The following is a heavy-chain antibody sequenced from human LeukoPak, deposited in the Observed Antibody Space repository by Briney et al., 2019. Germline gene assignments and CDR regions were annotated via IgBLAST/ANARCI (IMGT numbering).Heavy chain of an antibody. D-gene: IGHD7-27*01. CDR3: ARKDNWGYHFDY. CDR1: GGSISSGGYS. J-gene: IGHJ4*02. V-gene: IGHV4-30-2*02. Sequence: PSETLSLTCAVSGGSISSGGYSWSWIRQPPGKGLEWIGYIYHSGSTYYNPSLKSRVTISVDTSKNQFSLKLSSVTAADTAVYYCARKDNWGYHFDYWGQGTLVTVSS. CDR2: IYHSGST.